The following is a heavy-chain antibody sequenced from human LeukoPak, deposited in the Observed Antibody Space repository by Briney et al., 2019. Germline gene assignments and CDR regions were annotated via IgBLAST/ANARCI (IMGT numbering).Heavy chain of an antibody. V-gene: IGHV4-34*01. CDR3: ARLRGATVAHNWFDP. J-gene: IGHJ5*02. D-gene: IGHD6-19*01. Sequence: AETLSLTCAVCGGSFSGYYWTWLRQPPGEGLEWIGEMNHSGSANYHPSLKSRVTTSVDTSKNPCSLRLSSVTAADTAVYYCARLRGATVAHNWFDPWGQGTLVTVSS. CDR1: GGSFSGYY. CDR2: MNHSGSA.